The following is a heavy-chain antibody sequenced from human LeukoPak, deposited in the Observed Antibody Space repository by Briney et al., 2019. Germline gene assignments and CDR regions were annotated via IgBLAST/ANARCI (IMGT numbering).Heavy chain of an antibody. CDR2: MNTNSGHT. Sequence: ASVNVSCKASGYSFTSYGISWVRQAPGQGLEWMGWMNTNSGHTGYAQKFQGRVTITRDTSIGTAYMELSSLRSEDTAVYYCARALPEGGTFDIWGQGTMVTVSS. V-gene: IGHV1-8*03. CDR1: GYSFTSYG. CDR3: ARALPEGGTFDI. J-gene: IGHJ3*02. D-gene: IGHD3-16*01.